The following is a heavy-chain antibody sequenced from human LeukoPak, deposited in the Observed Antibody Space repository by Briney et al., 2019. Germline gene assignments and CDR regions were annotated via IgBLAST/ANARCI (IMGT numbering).Heavy chain of an antibody. V-gene: IGHV3-9*01. D-gene: IGHD3-22*01. CDR1: GFSFDDYA. J-gene: IGHJ4*02. CDR2: ISWNSGST. CDR3: ARDPWGVDSSGYYFDY. Sequence: GGSLRLSCAASGFSFDDYAMHWVRQVPGKGLEWVSGISWNSGSTDYAASVKGRFTISRDNAKKSLYLQMNSLRAEDTAVYYCARDPWGVDSSGYYFDYWGQGTLVTVSS.